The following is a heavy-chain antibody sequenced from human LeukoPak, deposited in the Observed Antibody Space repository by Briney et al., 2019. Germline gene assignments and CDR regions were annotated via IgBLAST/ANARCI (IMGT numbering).Heavy chain of an antibody. CDR1: GFTFSDYY. CDR3: ATSGSGGNYPLDY. D-gene: IGHD1-26*01. Sequence: GGSLRLSCAASGFTFSDYYMSWIRQAPGKGLEWVSSITRSSSYIYYADSVKGRFTISRDNAKNSLFLQVNSLRAEDTALYYCATSGSGGNYPLDYWGQGTLVTVSS. J-gene: IGHJ4*02. V-gene: IGHV3-11*06. CDR2: ITRSSSYI.